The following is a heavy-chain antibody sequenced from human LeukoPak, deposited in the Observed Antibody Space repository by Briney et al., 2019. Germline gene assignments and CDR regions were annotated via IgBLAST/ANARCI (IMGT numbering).Heavy chain of an antibody. CDR2: INHSGST. D-gene: IGHD4-17*01. CDR3: ARYGNYNWFDP. J-gene: IGHJ5*02. CDR1: GGSFSGYY. V-gene: IGHV4-34*01. Sequence: SETLSLTCAVYGGSFSGYYWSWIRQPPGKGLEWIGEINHSGSTNYNPSLKSRVTISVDTSKNQFSLKPSSVTAADTAVYYCARYGNYNWFDPWGQGTLVTVSS.